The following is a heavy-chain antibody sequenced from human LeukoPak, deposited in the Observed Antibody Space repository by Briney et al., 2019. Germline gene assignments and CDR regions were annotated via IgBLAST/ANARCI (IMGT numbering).Heavy chain of an antibody. D-gene: IGHD2-2*01. J-gene: IGHJ4*02. CDR3: ARTKPPCTSCLLLDY. Sequence: EASVKVSCKASGYTFTGYYIHWLRQAPGQGLEWMGWINPNSGGTNYAPKFQGLVTMSSDTSITTAYMELNRLISDDTAVYYCARTKPPCTSCLLLDYWGQGTLVAVSS. CDR1: GYTFTGYY. CDR2: INPNSGGT. V-gene: IGHV1-2*02.